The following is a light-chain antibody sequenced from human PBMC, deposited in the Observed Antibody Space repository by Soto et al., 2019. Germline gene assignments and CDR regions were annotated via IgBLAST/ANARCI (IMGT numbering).Light chain of an antibody. CDR2: DAS. Sequence: EIVLTQSPATLSLSPGERATLSCRASQSVGTYFAWYQQKPGQAPRLLIYDASNRATGIPARFSGSGSGTEFMLTISSLEPEDFAVYYCQQRRSWPLTFGGGTNVEIK. CDR1: QSVGTY. J-gene: IGKJ4*01. V-gene: IGKV3-11*01. CDR3: QQRRSWPLT.